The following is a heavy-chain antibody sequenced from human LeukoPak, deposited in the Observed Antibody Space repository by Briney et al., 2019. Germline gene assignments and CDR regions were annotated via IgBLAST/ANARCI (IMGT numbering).Heavy chain of an antibody. Sequence: SETLSLTCAVSGFSISSGHYWAWIRQSPGKGLEWIGTISHSANTYYNSSLKSRLAVSVDTSKNHFSLNLNSLTAADTAVYHCARARVVHYNFRSGLHWYFDVWGRGTLVTVSS. CDR2: ISHSANT. J-gene: IGHJ2*01. CDR3: ARARVVHYNFRSGLHWYFDV. V-gene: IGHV4-38-2*01. CDR1: GFSISSGHY. D-gene: IGHD3-3*01.